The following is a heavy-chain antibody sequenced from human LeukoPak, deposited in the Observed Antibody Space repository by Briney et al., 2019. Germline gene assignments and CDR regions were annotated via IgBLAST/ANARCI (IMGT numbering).Heavy chain of an antibody. D-gene: IGHD3-9*01. J-gene: IGHJ6*02. CDR2: ITDSGNTI. CDR1: GFTFSTHW. V-gene: IGHV3-11*01. CDR3: ARSIGLTGGGVDV. Sequence: PGGSLRLSCAASGFTFSTHWMSWVRQAPGKGLEWVSYITDSGNTIHYADSVKGRFTISRDNAKNSLYLQMNSLRAEDTAVYYCARSIGLTGGGVDVWGQGTTVTVSS.